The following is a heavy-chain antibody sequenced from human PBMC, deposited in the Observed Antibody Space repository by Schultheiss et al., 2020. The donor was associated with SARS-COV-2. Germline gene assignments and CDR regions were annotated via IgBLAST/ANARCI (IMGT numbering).Heavy chain of an antibody. V-gene: IGHV1-69*13. CDR2: IIPIFGTA. J-gene: IGHJ6*02. D-gene: IGHD2-15*01. CDR1: GYTFTSYA. Sequence: SVKVSCKASGYTFTSYAMHWVRQAPGQGLEWMGGIIPIFGTANYAQKFQGRVTITADESTSTAYMELSSLRSEDTAVYYCARRNYCSGGSCYNGYYYYYYGMDVWGQGTTVTVSS. CDR3: ARRNYCSGGSCYNGYYYYYYGMDV.